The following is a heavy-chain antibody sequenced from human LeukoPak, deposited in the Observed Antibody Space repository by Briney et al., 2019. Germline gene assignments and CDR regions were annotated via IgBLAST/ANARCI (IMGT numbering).Heavy chain of an antibody. Sequence: GASVEVSCKASGYTFTSYGISWVRQAPGQGLEWMGWISAYNGNTNYAQKLQGRVTMTTDTSTSTAYMELRSLRSDDTAVYYCARDPTIMYSSSWHGYIDYWGQGTLVTVSS. J-gene: IGHJ4*02. D-gene: IGHD6-13*01. CDR2: ISAYNGNT. CDR3: ARDPTIMYSSSWHGYIDY. CDR1: GYTFTSYG. V-gene: IGHV1-18*01.